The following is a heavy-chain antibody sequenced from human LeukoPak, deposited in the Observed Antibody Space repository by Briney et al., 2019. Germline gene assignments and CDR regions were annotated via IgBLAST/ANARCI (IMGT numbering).Heavy chain of an antibody. D-gene: IGHD6-13*01. CDR3: ARDERAAAGRRWFDP. Sequence: GASVKVSCKASGYTFTTYGISWVRQAPGQGLEWMGWISAYNGNTNYAQKLQGRVTMTTDTSTSTAYMELRSLRSDDTAVYYCARDERAAAGRRWFDPWGQGTLVTVSS. J-gene: IGHJ5*02. V-gene: IGHV1-18*01. CDR1: GYTFTTYG. CDR2: ISAYNGNT.